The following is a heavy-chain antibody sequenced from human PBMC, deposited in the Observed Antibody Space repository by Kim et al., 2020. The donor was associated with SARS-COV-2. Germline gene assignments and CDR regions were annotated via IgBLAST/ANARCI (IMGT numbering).Heavy chain of an antibody. CDR2: INHSGST. V-gene: IGHV4-34*01. J-gene: IGHJ6*02. CDR1: GGSFSGYY. CDR3: ARGVGDRGVYYYYYYGMDV. D-gene: IGHD3-10*01. Sequence: SETLSLTCAVYGGSFSGYYWSWIRQPPGKGLEWIGEINHSGSTNYNPSLKSRVTISVDTSKNQFSLKLSSVTAADTAVYYWARGVGDRGVYYYYYYGMDVWGPGTTGTVSS.